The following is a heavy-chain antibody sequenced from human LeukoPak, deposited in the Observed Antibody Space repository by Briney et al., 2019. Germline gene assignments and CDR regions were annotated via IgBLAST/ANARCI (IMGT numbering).Heavy chain of an antibody. CDR2: TNPRGST. J-gene: IGHJ4*02. Sequence: SETLSLSCAVLGGSFSGYYWIWIRQSPGKGLEWIGETNPRGSTNYNPSLKSRVTISVDRSKNQFSLKLSSVTAADTAVYYCASQIAVAIDYWGQGTLSPSPQ. D-gene: IGHD6-19*01. CDR3: ASQIAVAIDY. CDR1: GGSFSGYY. V-gene: IGHV4-34*01.